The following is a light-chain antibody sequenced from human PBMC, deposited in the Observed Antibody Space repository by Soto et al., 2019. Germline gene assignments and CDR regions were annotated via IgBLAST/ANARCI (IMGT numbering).Light chain of an antibody. CDR1: QSISSY. CDR3: QQSYITPA. CDR2: AAS. Sequence: DIQMTQSPSSLSASVGDRVTITCRASQSISSYLNWYQQKPGKAPKLLIYAASSLHSGVPSRFSGSGSGTDFTLTISSLQPEDSATYYCQQSYITPAFGQGTKVEI. J-gene: IGKJ1*01. V-gene: IGKV1-39*01.